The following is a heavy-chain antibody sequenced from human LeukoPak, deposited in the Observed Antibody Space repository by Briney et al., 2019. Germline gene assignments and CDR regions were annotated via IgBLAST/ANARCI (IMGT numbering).Heavy chain of an antibody. D-gene: IGHD6-19*01. Sequence: SETLSLTCAVSGGSISSSNWWSWVRQPPGKGLEWIGEIYHSGSTNYNPSLKSRVTISVDKSKNQFSLKLSSVTAADTAVYYCARWIAVAGTSVSESGYWGQGTLVTVSS. CDR1: GGSISSSNW. V-gene: IGHV4-4*02. CDR3: ARWIAVAGTSVSESGY. J-gene: IGHJ4*02. CDR2: IYHSGST.